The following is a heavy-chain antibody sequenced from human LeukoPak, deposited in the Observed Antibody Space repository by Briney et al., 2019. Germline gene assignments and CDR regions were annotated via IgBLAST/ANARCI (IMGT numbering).Heavy chain of an antibody. CDR1: GFTFSSYA. V-gene: IGHV3-23*01. Sequence: PGGSLRLSCAASGFTFSSYAMSWVRQAPGKGLEWVSAISGSGGSTYYADSVKGRFTISGDNSKNTLYLQMNSLRAEDTAVYYCAKDPYRRITMIVVVDYWGQGTLVTVSS. CDR3: AKDPYRRITMIVVVDY. J-gene: IGHJ4*02. D-gene: IGHD3-22*01. CDR2: ISGSGGST.